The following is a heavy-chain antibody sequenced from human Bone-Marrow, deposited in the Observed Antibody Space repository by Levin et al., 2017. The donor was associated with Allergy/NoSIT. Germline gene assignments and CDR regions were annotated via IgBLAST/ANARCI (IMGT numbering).Heavy chain of an antibody. J-gene: IGHJ6*03. Sequence: MASETLSLTCTVSGVSITSGSYYWSWIRQPAGKGLEWIGHSYTSGNITYNPSLKSRVTISLDTSKNQFSLKLRSVTAADTAVYYCATVLQYSYYYTDVWGKGTMVTVSS. V-gene: IGHV4-61*09. D-gene: IGHD2-21*01. CDR1: GVSITSGSYY. CDR2: SYTSGNI. CDR3: ATVLQYSYYYTDV.